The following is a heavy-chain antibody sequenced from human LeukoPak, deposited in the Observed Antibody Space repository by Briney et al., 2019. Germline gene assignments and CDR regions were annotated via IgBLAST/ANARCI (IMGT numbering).Heavy chain of an antibody. D-gene: IGHD2-2*01. CDR2: IYYSGST. Sequence: PSETLSLTCTVSGGSISSYYWSWIRQPPGKGLEWIGYIYYSGSTNYNPSLKSRVTISVDTSKNRFSLKLSSVTAADTAVYYCARHLRECSSTSCQHPHFDYWGQGTLVTVSS. J-gene: IGHJ4*02. CDR1: GGSISSYY. CDR3: ARHLRECSSTSCQHPHFDY. V-gene: IGHV4-59*08.